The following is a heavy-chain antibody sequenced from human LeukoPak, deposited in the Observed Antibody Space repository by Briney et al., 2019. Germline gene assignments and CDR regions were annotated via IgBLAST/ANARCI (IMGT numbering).Heavy chain of an antibody. J-gene: IGHJ3*02. CDR1: GGTFSSYA. CDR2: IIPIFGTA. V-gene: IGHV1-69*01. D-gene: IGHD1-26*01. Sequence: GASVKVSCKASGGTFSSYAISWVRQAPGQGLEWMGGIIPIFGTANYAQKFQGRVTITADESTSTAYMELSSLRSEDTAVYYCARDIIPEFPEQLLDAFDIWGQGTMVTVSS. CDR3: ARDIIPEFPEQLLDAFDI.